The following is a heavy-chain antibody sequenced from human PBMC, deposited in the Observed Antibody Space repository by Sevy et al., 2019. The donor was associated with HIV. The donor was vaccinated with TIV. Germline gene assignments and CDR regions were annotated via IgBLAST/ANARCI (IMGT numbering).Heavy chain of an antibody. J-gene: IGHJ6*02. D-gene: IGHD1-26*01. Sequence: GGSLRLSCSASGFAFSAYWMVWVRQGPGKGLEWVANIKQDGSEQNYADSVKGRFTISRDNSKNTVYLEMNSLRNEDTAIYFCANAYSGSYSHSYLYALDVWGQGTTVTVSS. CDR2: IKQDGSEQ. V-gene: IGHV3-7*01. CDR3: ANAYSGSYSHSYLYALDV. CDR1: GFAFSAYW.